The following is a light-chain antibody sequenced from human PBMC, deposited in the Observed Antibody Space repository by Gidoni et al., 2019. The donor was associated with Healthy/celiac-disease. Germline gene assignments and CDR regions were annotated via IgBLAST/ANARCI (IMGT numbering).Light chain of an antibody. CDR3: QQYNNWPPLT. CDR2: GAS. J-gene: IGKJ4*01. V-gene: IGKV3-15*01. CDR1: QRGSSN. Sequence: EIVMTQSPATLSVSPGERATLSCRASQRGSSNLVWYQQKPGQAPRLLIYGASTRATGIQDRFSGSGSGTEFTLNISSLQSEDFAVYYCQQYNNWPPLTFGGGTKVEIK.